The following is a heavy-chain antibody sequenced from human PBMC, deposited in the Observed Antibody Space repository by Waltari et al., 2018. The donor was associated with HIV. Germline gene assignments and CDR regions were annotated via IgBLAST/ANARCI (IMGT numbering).Heavy chain of an antibody. J-gene: IGHJ5*02. Sequence: EVHLLESGGTLVQPGGSLTLSCAASGFTFNPSFLYWFRQAPGKGLEWVSAISGSGGTTYYADSVKGRFTILRDNSRNTMYLQMNSLRAEDTAIYYCGKDGGSFSGWIDPWGQGTLVTVSS. V-gene: IGHV3-23*01. D-gene: IGHD1-26*01. CDR2: ISGSGGTT. CDR1: GFTFNPSF. CDR3: GKDGGSFSGWIDP.